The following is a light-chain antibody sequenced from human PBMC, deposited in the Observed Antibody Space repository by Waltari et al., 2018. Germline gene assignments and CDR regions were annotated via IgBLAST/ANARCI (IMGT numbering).Light chain of an antibody. J-gene: IGKJ1*01. CDR1: QGIRND. CDR3: LQDYNYPHT. V-gene: IGKV1-6*01. Sequence: AIQMTQSPSSLSASVGDRITITCRASQGIRNDLGWYQQKPGKAPNLLIYAATSLQSGVPSRFSGSGSGTDFTLTISSLQPEDFATYYCLQDYNYPHTFGQGTKVEIK. CDR2: AAT.